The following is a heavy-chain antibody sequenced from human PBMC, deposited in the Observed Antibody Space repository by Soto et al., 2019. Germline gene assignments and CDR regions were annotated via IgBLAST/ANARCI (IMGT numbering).Heavy chain of an antibody. D-gene: IGHD3-22*01. J-gene: IGHJ5*02. Sequence: QVQLQQWGAGLLRSSESLSLSCAVYGGSFSGDHWSWIRQSPGKGLEWIGDVTQTGATNYNPSLKTRLTISGDTSKRQFSLQLRSVTVADSGVYYGARGKSGHPTNYYLAIDWFDPWGQGTLVTVSS. V-gene: IGHV4-34*01. CDR1: GGSFSGDH. CDR2: VTQTGAT. CDR3: ARGKSGHPTNYYLAIDWFDP.